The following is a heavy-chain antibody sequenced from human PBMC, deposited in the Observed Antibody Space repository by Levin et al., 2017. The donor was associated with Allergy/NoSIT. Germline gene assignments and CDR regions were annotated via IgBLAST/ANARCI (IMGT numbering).Heavy chain of an antibody. CDR3: AKDRPDGYHGYFFDF. CDR1: RLPFSTNA. V-gene: IGHV3-23*01. Sequence: GESLKISCVASRLPFSTNAMSWVRQAPGKGLEWVSGISRSSDNTCYADSVKGRFTISRDNSKNTLYLQMNDLRAEDTAMYFCAKDRPDGYHGYFFDFWGQGTLVTVSS. CDR2: ISRSSDNT. D-gene: IGHD5-18*01. J-gene: IGHJ4*02.